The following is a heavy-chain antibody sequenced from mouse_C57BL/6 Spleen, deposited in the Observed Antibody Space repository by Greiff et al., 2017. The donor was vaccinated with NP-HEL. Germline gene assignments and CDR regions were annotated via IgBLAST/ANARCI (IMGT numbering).Heavy chain of an antibody. CDR3: ARVRRLWYFDV. CDR1: GFTFSDYY. V-gene: IGHV5-16*01. CDR2: INYDGSST. Sequence: EVMLVESEGGLVQPGSSMKLSCTASGFTFSDYYMAWVRQVPEKGLEWVANINYDGSSTYYLDSLKSRFIISRDNAKNILYLQMSSLKSEDTATYYCARVRRLWYFDVWGTGTTVTVSS. J-gene: IGHJ1*03. D-gene: IGHD2-12*01.